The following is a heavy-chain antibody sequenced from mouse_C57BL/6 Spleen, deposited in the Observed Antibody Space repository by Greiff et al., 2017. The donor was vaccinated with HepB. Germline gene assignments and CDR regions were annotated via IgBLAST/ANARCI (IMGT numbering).Heavy chain of an antibody. CDR1: GFSLTSYG. D-gene: IGHD4-1*02. Sequence: VQRVESGPGLVQPSQSLSITCTVSGFSLTSYGVHWVRQSPGKGLEWLGVIWRGGSTDYNAAFMSRLSITKDNSKSQVFFKMNSLQADDTAIYYCAKGSTGTDWYFDVWGTGTTVTVSS. CDR3: AKGSTGTDWYFDV. V-gene: IGHV2-5*01. CDR2: IWRGGST. J-gene: IGHJ1*03.